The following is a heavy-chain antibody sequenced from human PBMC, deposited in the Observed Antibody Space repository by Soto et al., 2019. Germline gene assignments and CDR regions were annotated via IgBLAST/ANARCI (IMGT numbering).Heavy chain of an antibody. D-gene: IGHD2-8*01. CDR2: IIPIFGTT. Sequence: GASVKVSCKASGGIFSSYAITWVRQAPGQGLEWMGGIIPIFGTTNYAQKFQGRVTITADESTSTAYMELSSLIFEDTAVYYCARIQSPGVLRGTFDYWGQGTLVTVSP. CDR1: GGIFSSYA. CDR3: ARIQSPGVLRGTFDY. V-gene: IGHV1-69*13. J-gene: IGHJ4*02.